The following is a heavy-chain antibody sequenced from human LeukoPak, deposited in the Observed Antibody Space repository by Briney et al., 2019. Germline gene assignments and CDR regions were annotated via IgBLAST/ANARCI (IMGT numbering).Heavy chain of an antibody. Sequence: PGGSLRLSCAASGFTFSSYWMSWVRQAPRKGLEWVSIIYSGGSTFYADSVKGRFTISRDNAKNSLYLQMNSLRVEDTATYYCAKVAQYYYGSESYYFFEHWGQGTPVTASS. D-gene: IGHD3-10*01. J-gene: IGHJ4*02. CDR3: AKVAQYYYGSESYYFFEH. CDR2: IYSGGST. V-gene: IGHV3-66*01. CDR1: GFTFSSYW.